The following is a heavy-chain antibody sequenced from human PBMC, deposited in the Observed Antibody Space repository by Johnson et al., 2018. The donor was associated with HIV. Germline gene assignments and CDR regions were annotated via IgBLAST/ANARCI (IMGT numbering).Heavy chain of an antibody. V-gene: IGHV3-30*02. D-gene: IGHD3-3*01. CDR1: GFTFRSNG. CDR3: ARSFGVTTPGAFDI. Sequence: VQLVESGGGVVQPGGSLRLSCAASGFTFRSNGMHWVRQAPGKGLEWVTFIQYDGSNKYYADSVKGRFTISRDNSKNTLYLQMNSLRAEDTAVYYCARSFGVTTPGAFDIWGQGTMVTVSS. J-gene: IGHJ3*02. CDR2: IQYDGSNK.